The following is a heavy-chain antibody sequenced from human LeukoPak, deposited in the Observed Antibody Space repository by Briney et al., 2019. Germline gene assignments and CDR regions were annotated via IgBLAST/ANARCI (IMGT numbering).Heavy chain of an antibody. J-gene: IGHJ4*02. CDR2: ISYDGSNK. CDR3: ARTSSGWSDY. CDR1: GFTFSSYA. D-gene: IGHD6-19*01. V-gene: IGHV3-30-3*01. Sequence: GRSLRLSCAASGFTFSSYAMHWVRQAPGKGLEWVAVISYDGSNKYYADSVKGRFTISRDNAKNSLYLQMNSLRAEDTAVYYCARTSSGWSDYWGQGTLVTVSS.